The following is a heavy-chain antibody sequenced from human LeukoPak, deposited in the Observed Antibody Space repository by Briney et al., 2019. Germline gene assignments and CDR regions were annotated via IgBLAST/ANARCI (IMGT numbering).Heavy chain of an antibody. V-gene: IGHV1-8*01. J-gene: IGHJ4*02. D-gene: IGHD2-15*01. CDR2: MNPNSGNT. Sequence: WASVKVSCKASGYTFTSYDINWVRQATGQGLEWMGWMNPNSGNTGYAQKFQGRVTMTRNTSISTAYMELSSLRSEDTAVYYSARGRLDCSGGSCYYFDYWGQGTLVTVSS. CDR1: GYTFTSYD. CDR3: ARGRLDCSGGSCYYFDY.